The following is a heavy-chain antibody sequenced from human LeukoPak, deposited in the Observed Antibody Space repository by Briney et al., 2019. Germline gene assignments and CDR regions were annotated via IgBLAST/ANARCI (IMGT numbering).Heavy chain of an antibody. Sequence: SQTLSLTCAISGDSVSSDSAAWNWIRRSPSRGLEWLGRTYYRSKWYNNYAESVKSRITIDPDTCKNHFSLQLNSVTPEDTAVYFCARGSPRQHLVNFFDPWGQGTLVTVSS. D-gene: IGHD6-13*01. CDR2: TYYRSKWYN. V-gene: IGHV6-1*01. CDR3: ARGSPRQHLVNFFDP. CDR1: GDSVSSDSAA. J-gene: IGHJ5*02.